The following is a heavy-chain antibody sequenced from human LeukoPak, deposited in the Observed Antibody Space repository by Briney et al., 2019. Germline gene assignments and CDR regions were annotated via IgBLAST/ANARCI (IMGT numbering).Heavy chain of an antibody. V-gene: IGHV3-30*04. Sequence: PGGSLRLSCAASGFTFSSYAMHWVRQAPGKGLEWVAVISYDGSNKYYADSVKGRFTISRDNAKNSLYLQMNSLRAEDTAVYYCGRGHWGLDYWGRGTLVTVSS. CDR3: GRGHWGLDY. CDR2: ISYDGSNK. D-gene: IGHD7-27*01. J-gene: IGHJ4*02. CDR1: GFTFSSYA.